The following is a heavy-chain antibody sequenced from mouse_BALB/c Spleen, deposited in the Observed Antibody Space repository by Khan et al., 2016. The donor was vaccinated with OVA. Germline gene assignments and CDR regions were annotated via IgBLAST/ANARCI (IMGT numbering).Heavy chain of an antibody. CDR3: ARDRIDY. CDR2: INPSSGYT. Sequence: QVQLKQSGAELAKPGASVKMSCKASGYTFTSYWMHWVTQRPGQGLEWIGYINPSSGYTEYNQNFKDKATLTADKSSSTAYMQLSSLTAEDSAVYYCARDRIDYWGQGTTRTVSS. J-gene: IGHJ2*01. CDR1: GYTFTSYW. V-gene: IGHV1-7*01.